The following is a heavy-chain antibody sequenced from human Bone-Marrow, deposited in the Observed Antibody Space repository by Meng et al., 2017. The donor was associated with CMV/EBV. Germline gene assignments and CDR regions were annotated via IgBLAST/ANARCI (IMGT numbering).Heavy chain of an antibody. CDR2: IIPIFGTA. CDR1: GGTFSSYA. D-gene: IGHD6-25*01. V-gene: IGHV1-69*05. J-gene: IGHJ6*02. Sequence: SVKVSCKASGGTFSSYAISWVRQAPGQGLEWMGGIIPIFGTANYAQKFQGRVTITTDESTSTAYMELSSLRSEDTAVYYCARRRSSLERLSHYYYYYGMDVWGQGTTVTVSS. CDR3: ARRRSSLERLSHYYYYYGMDV.